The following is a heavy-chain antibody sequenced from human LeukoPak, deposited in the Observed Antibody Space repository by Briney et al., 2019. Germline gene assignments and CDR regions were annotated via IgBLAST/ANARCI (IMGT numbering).Heavy chain of an antibody. CDR3: ARGLMVRGALYYFDY. J-gene: IGHJ4*02. Sequence: ASEKVSCKASGYTFTSYGISWVRQAPGQGLEWMGWISAYNGNTNYAQKLQGRVTMTTDTSTSTAYMELRSLRSDDTAVYYCARGLMVRGALYYFDYWGQGTLVTVSS. V-gene: IGHV1-18*01. CDR1: GYTFTSYG. CDR2: ISAYNGNT. D-gene: IGHD3-10*01.